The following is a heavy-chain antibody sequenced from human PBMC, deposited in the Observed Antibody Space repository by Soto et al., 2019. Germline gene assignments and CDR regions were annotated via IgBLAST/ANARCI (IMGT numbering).Heavy chain of an antibody. CDR1: GFTFSSYA. D-gene: IGHD2-2*01. CDR2: ISGSGGST. J-gene: IGHJ6*02. CDR3: AKDSGYQLPDNYFYYGLDV. V-gene: IGHV3-23*01. Sequence: GGSLRLSCAASGFTFSSYAMSWVRQAPGKGLEWVSAISGSGGSTYYADSVKGRFTISRDNSKNTLYLQMNSLRAEDTAVYYCAKDSGYQLPDNYFYYGLDVWGQGTTVTVSS.